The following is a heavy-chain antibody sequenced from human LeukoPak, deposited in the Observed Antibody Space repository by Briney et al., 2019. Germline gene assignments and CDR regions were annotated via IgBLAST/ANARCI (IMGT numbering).Heavy chain of an antibody. CDR3: ASRTRNWFDP. J-gene: IGHJ5*02. CDR2: IYHSGST. Sequence: PSQTLSLTCAVSGGSISSGDYSWSWIRQPPGKGLEWIGYIYHSGSTYYNPSLKSRVIISVDRSKNQFSLKVSSVTAADTAVYYCASRTRNWFDPWGQGTLGTVSS. V-gene: IGHV4-30-2*01. CDR1: GGSISSGDYS. D-gene: IGHD2-15*01.